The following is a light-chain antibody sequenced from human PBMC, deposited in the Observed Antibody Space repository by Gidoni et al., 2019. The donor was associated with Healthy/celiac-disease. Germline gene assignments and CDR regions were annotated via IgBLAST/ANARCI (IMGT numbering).Light chain of an antibody. CDR1: KLGDKY. CDR2: QDS. Sequence: SYELTQPLSVSVSPGQTASITCSGDKLGDKYAFWYQQEPCQSPVLVIYQDSKRPSGIPERFSGSNSGNTATLTISGTQAMDEADYYCQAWDSSTVVFGGGTKLTVL. J-gene: IGLJ2*01. V-gene: IGLV3-1*01. CDR3: QAWDSSTVV.